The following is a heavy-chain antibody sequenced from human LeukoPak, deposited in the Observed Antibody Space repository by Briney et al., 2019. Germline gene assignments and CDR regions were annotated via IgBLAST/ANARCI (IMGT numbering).Heavy chain of an antibody. CDR3: ATPQRVGAHAFDI. CDR1: GYSFTSYW. V-gene: IGHV5-51*01. J-gene: IGHJ3*02. CDR2: IYPGDSDT. D-gene: IGHD1-26*01. Sequence: GESLKISCKGSGYSFTSYWIGWVRQMPGKGLEWMGIIYPGDSDTRYSPSFQGQVTISADKSISAAYLQWSSLKASDTAMYYCATPQRVGAHAFDIWGQGTMVTVSS.